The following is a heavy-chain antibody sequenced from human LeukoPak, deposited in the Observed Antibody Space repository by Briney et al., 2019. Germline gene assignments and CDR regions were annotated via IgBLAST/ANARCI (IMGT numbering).Heavy chain of an antibody. CDR3: ARGRVSSSAWYSTYYYNFYMDV. V-gene: IGHV4-59*01. D-gene: IGHD1-1*01. CDR2: IYYSWST. J-gene: IGHJ6*03. CDR1: GGSFSGYY. Sequence: SEPLTLTCAVYGGSFSGYYWSWIRQPPGKGLEWIGYIYYSWSTNYNPSLKSRVTISVDTSKNQFSLKLSSVTAAGTAVYFCARGRVSSSAWYSTYYYNFYMDVWGKGTTVTVSS.